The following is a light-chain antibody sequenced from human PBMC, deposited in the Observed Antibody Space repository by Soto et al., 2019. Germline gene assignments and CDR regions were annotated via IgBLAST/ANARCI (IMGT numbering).Light chain of an antibody. Sequence: AIRMTQSPSSLSASTGDRVTITCRASQGISSYLAWYQQKPGKAPKLLIYAASTLQSGVPSRFSGSGSGTDFTLTISCLQSEDFATNYCQQYYSYPPGTFGQGTKVEIK. CDR2: AAS. V-gene: IGKV1-8*01. CDR1: QGISSY. J-gene: IGKJ1*01. CDR3: QQYYSYPPGT.